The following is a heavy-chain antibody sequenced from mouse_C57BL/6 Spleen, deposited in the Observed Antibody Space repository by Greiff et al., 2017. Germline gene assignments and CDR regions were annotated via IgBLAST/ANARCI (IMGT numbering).Heavy chain of an antibody. CDR3: ARTLDSSGPAWFAY. D-gene: IGHD3-2*02. CDR2: ISSGSSTI. Sequence: EVHLVESGGGLVKPGGSLKLSCAASGFTFSDYGMHWVRQAPEKGLEWVAYISSGSSTIYYADTVKGRFTISRDNAKNTLFLQMTSLRSEDTAMYYCARTLDSSGPAWFAYWGQGTLVTVSA. CDR1: GFTFSDYG. J-gene: IGHJ3*01. V-gene: IGHV5-17*01.